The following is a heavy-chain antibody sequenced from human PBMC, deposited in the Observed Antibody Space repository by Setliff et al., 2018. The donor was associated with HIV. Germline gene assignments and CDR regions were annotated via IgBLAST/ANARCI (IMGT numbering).Heavy chain of an antibody. CDR1: GGSISSRSYY. V-gene: IGHV4-61*02. Sequence: SSETLSLTCTVSGGSISSRSYYWSWIRQPAGKGLEWIGRIYTSGSTNYNPSLKSRVTISMDSSQNQFSLNLTSVTAADTGVYYCAKGAGFYGDYTFDYWGQGHLVTVSS. CDR3: AKGAGFYGDYTFDY. D-gene: IGHD4-17*01. CDR2: IYTSGST. J-gene: IGHJ4*02.